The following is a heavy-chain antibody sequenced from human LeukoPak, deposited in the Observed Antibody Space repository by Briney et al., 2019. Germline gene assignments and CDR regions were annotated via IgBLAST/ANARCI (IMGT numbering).Heavy chain of an antibody. J-gene: IGHJ3*02. CDR3: AYHGAAPYAFDI. Sequence: SETLSLTCTVSGGSISSGDYYWSWIRQPPGKGLEWIGYIYHSGSTYYNPSLKSRVTMSVDRSKNQFSLKLSSVTAADTAFYYCAYHGAAPYAFDIWGQGTLVTVSS. CDR2: IYHSGST. V-gene: IGHV4-30-2*01. D-gene: IGHD2-2*01. CDR1: GGSISSGDYY.